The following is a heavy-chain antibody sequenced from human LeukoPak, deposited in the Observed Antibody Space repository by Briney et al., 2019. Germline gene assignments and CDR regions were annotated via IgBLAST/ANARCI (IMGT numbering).Heavy chain of an antibody. V-gene: IGHV1-18*01. J-gene: IGHJ6*02. CDR3: ARGTAGYYYYYGMDV. CDR2: ISAYNGNT. Sequence: ASVKVSCKASGYTFTSYGISWVRQAPGQGLEWMGWISAYNGNTNYALKLQGRVTMTTDTSTSTAYMELRSLRSDDTAVYYCARGTAGYYYYYGMDVWGQGTTVTVSS. CDR1: GYTFTSYG. D-gene: IGHD3-10*01.